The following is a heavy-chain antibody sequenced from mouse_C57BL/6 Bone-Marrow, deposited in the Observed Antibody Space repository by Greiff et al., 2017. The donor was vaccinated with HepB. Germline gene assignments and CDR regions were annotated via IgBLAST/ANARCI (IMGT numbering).Heavy chain of an antibody. J-gene: IGHJ2*01. CDR1: GYTFTSYW. V-gene: IGHV1-64*01. CDR2: IHPNSGST. Sequence: VQLQQPGAELVKPGASVKLSCKASGYTFTSYWMHWVKQRPGQGLEWIGMIHPNSGSTNYNEKFKSKATLTVDKSSSTAYMQLSSLTSEDSAVYYCALIPHYYGSSPDYWGQGTTLTVSS. CDR3: ALIPHYYGSSPDY. D-gene: IGHD1-1*01.